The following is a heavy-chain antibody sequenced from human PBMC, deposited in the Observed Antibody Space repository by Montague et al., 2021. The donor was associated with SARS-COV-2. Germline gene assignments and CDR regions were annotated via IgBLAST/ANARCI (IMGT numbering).Heavy chain of an antibody. CDR3: VKNRVIFWFGEDRDSMDV. J-gene: IGHJ6*02. CDR2: ISYDGSIK. Sequence: SLSLSCAASGFTFNNLAMHWIRQAPGKGLEWVAVISYDGSIKHYANSLRGRFTISRDSSKKTLYLQMNILSGEDTAVYYCVKNRVIFWFGEDRDSMDVWGQGTTVIVSS. D-gene: IGHD3-10*01. V-gene: IGHV3-30*18. CDR1: GFTFNNLA.